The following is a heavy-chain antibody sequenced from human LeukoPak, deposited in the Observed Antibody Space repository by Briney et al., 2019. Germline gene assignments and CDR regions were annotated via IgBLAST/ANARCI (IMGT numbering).Heavy chain of an antibody. V-gene: IGHV3-66*04. D-gene: IGHD6-13*01. CDR2: IYSGGST. CDR1: GFTVSSNY. CDR3: ARHGPSRYSSSWPNWFDP. J-gene: IGHJ5*02. Sequence: GGSLRLSCAASGFTVSSNYMSWVRQAPGKGLEWVSVIYSGGSTYYADSVKGRFTISRDNSKNTLYLQMNSLRAEDTAVYYCARHGPSRYSSSWPNWFDPWGQGTLVTVSS.